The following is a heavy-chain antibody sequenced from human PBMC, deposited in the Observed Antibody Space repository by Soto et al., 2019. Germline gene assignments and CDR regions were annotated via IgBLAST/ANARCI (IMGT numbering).Heavy chain of an antibody. V-gene: IGHV3-53*02. D-gene: IGHD3-10*01. Sequence: EVQLVETGGGLIQPGGSLRLSCAASGFTVSSNYMSWVRQAPGKGLEWVSVIYSGGSTYYADSVKGRFTISRDNSKNTLYLQMNSLRAEDTAVYYCARDGSMVRGVISAFDIWGQGTMVTVSS. CDR2: IYSGGST. CDR3: ARDGSMVRGVISAFDI. J-gene: IGHJ3*02. CDR1: GFTVSSNY.